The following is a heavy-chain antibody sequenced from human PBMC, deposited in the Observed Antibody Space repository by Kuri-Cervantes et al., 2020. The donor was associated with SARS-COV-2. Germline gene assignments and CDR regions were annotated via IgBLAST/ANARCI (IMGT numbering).Heavy chain of an antibody. V-gene: IGHV3-30*18. Sequence: GESLKISCAASGFTFSSYGMHWVRQAPGKGLEWVAVISYDGSNKYYADSVKGRFTISRDNSKNTLYLQMNSPRAEDTAVYYCAKSSGTADGGFDPWGQGTLVTVLL. CDR2: ISYDGSNK. J-gene: IGHJ5*02. CDR3: AKSSGTADGGFDP. CDR1: GFTFSSYG. D-gene: IGHD6-19*01.